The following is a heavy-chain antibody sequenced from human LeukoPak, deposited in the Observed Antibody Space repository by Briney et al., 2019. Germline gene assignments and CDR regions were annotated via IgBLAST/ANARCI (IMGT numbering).Heavy chain of an antibody. Sequence: SETLSLTCTVSGGSISSGSYYWSWIRQHPGKGPEWIGYIYYSGSTYYNPSLKSRVTISVDTSKNQFSLKLSSVTAADTAVYYCAIISGDYFDYWGQGTLATVSS. D-gene: IGHD3-10*01. J-gene: IGHJ4*02. CDR2: IYYSGST. CDR3: AIISGDYFDY. V-gene: IGHV4-31*03. CDR1: GGSISSGSYY.